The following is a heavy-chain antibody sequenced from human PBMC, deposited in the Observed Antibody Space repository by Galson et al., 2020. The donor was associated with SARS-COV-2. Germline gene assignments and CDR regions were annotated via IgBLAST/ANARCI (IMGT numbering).Heavy chain of an antibody. Sequence: GESLKISCAASGITFSSYSMNWVRQAPGKGLEWVSSISSSSSYIYYADSVKGRFTISRDNAKNSLYLQMNSLRAEDTAGYYCASGEPHYYYYYGMDVWAQGTTVTVS. CDR3: ASGEPHYYYYYGMDV. CDR2: ISSSSSYI. CDR1: GITFSSYS. V-gene: IGHV3-21*01. J-gene: IGHJ6*02.